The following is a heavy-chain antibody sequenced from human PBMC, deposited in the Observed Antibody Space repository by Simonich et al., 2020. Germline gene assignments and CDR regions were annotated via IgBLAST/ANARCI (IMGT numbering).Heavy chain of an antibody. V-gene: IGHV5-51*01. Sequence: EVQLVQSGAEVKKPGESLKISCKGSGYSFPSYWIGWGRQMPGKGLGWIGIIYPGNSDTKYSPSFQGQVTISADKSISTAYLQWSSLKASDTAMYYCARQLNDFDIWGQGTMVTVSS. CDR2: IYPGNSDT. CDR3: ARQLNDFDI. D-gene: IGHD1-1*01. J-gene: IGHJ3*02. CDR1: GYSFPSYW.